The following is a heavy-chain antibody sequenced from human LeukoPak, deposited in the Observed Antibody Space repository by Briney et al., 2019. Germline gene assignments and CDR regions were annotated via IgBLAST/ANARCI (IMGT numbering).Heavy chain of an antibody. V-gene: IGHV3-7*03. D-gene: IGHD5-24*01. CDR1: GFTISNYW. CDR3: AKREGCSIFDY. Sequence: GGSLRLSCAASGFTISNYWMSWVRQAPGKGLEWVANMKQDGSEIYYADSVKGRFTIARDNAKNSLYLQMNNLRAEDTAVYYCAKREGCSIFDYWGQGTLVTVSS. CDR2: MKQDGSEI. J-gene: IGHJ4*02.